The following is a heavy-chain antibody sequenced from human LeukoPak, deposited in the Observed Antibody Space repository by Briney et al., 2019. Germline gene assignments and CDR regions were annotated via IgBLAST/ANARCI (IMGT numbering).Heavy chain of an antibody. CDR2: ISGSGGST. CDR3: AKAGAVVVVAAKYFDY. V-gene: IGHV3-23*01. D-gene: IGHD2-15*01. J-gene: IGHJ4*02. CDR1: GGSISSSTYY. Sequence: ETLSLTCTVSGGSISSSTYYWGWIRQPPGKGLEWVSAISGSGGSTYYADSVKGRFTISRDNSKNTLYLQMNSLRAEDTAVYYCAKAGAVVVVAAKYFDYWGQGTLVTVSS.